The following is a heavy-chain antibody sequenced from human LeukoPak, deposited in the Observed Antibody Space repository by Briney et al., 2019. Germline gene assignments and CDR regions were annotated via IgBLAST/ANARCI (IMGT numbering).Heavy chain of an antibody. CDR3: ARGYSGPRSRMDV. CDR1: GGSFTGYS. V-gene: IGHV4-34*01. Sequence: SETLSLTCAVYGGSFTGYSWNWVRQPPGKGLEWIGEIDHSGSTNYNPSLRSRVTISVDTSKKQFSLKLSSVTAADTAVYYCARGYSGPRSRMDVWGQETTVTVSS. D-gene: IGHD5-12*01. CDR2: IDHSGST. J-gene: IGHJ6*02.